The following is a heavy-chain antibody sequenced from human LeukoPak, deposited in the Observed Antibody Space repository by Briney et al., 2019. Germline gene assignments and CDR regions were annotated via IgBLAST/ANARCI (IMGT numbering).Heavy chain of an antibody. Sequence: PSETLSLTCTVSGGPISSSSYYWGWIRQPPGKGLEWIGSIHYSGSTYYNPSLKSRVTISVDTSKNQFSLKLSSVTAADTAVYYCARSGYGYYYYMDVWGKGTTVTVSS. CDR2: IHYSGST. D-gene: IGHD3-3*01. V-gene: IGHV4-39*01. CDR1: GGPISSSSYY. CDR3: ARSGYGYYYYMDV. J-gene: IGHJ6*03.